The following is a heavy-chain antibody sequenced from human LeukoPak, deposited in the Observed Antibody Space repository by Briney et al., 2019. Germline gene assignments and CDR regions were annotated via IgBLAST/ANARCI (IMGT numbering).Heavy chain of an antibody. D-gene: IGHD6-19*01. CDR2: ISYDGSNK. J-gene: IGHJ6*03. Sequence: GGSLRLSCAASGFTFSSYGMHWVRQAPGKWLEWVAVISYDGSNKYYADSVKGRFTISRDNSKNTLYLQMNSLRAEDTAVYYCAKDGPEQWLVHYYYYMDVWGKGTTVTVSS. CDR3: AKDGPEQWLVHYYYYMDV. CDR1: GFTFSSYG. V-gene: IGHV3-30*18.